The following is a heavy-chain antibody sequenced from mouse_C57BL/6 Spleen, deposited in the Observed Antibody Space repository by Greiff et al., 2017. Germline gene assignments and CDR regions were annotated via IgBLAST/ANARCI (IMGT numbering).Heavy chain of an antibody. CDR2: IYPGSGNT. Sequence: QVQLKESGPELVKPGASVKISCKASGYSFTSYYIHWVKQRPGQGLEWIGWIYPGSGNTKYNEKFKGKATLTADTSSSTAYMQLSSLTSEDSAVYYCARSGPVVEYYFDYWGQGTTLTVSS. CDR3: ARSGPVVEYYFDY. D-gene: IGHD1-1*01. J-gene: IGHJ2*01. V-gene: IGHV1-66*01. CDR1: GYSFTSYY.